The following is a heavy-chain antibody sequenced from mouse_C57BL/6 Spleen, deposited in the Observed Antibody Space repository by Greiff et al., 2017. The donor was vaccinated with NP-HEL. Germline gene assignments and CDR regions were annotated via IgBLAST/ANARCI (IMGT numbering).Heavy chain of an antibody. J-gene: IGHJ1*03. CDR1: GYTFTSYW. D-gene: IGHD1-1*01. Sequence: QVQLQQPGAELVRPGSSVKLSCKASGYTFTSYWMDWVKQRPGQGLEWIGNIYPSDSETHYNQQFKDKATLTVDKSSSTAYMQLSSLTSEDSAVYYCARRGYYYGSSYWYFDVWGTGTTVTVSS. CDR2: IYPSDSET. V-gene: IGHV1-61*01. CDR3: ARRGYYYGSSYWYFDV.